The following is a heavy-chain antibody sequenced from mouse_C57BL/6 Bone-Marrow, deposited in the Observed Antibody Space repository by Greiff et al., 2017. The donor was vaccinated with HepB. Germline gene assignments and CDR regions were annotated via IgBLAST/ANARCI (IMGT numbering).Heavy chain of an antibody. V-gene: IGHV1-82*01. CDR3: ARAGNCEGDDDY. CDR1: GYAFSSSW. J-gene: IGHJ2*01. CDR2: IYPGDGDT. D-gene: IGHD2-1*01. Sequence: QVQLQQSGPELVKPGASVKISCKASGYAFSSSWMNWVKQRPGKGLEWIGRIYPGDGDTNYNGKFKGKATLTADKSSSTAYMQLSSLTSEDSAVYFCARAGNCEGDDDYWGQGTTLTVSS.